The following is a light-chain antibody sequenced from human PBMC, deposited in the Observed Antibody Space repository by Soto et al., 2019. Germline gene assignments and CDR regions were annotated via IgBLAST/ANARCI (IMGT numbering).Light chain of an antibody. CDR1: QSISTY. J-gene: IGKJ4*01. Sequence: DIQMTESASSLSESDGDRGKLPSRASQSISTYLPWYQQKQGKAPNILIYAASTLQSGVPSRFSGSGSGTDFTLTISSLQPEDFETYFCQHGYSSPITFGGGTQVEIK. V-gene: IGKV1-39*01. CDR2: AAS. CDR3: QHGYSSPIT.